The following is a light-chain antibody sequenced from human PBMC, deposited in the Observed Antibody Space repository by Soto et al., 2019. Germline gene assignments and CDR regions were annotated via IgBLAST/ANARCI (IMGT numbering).Light chain of an antibody. CDR1: HSDIGTYNS. Sequence: QSALTQPRSVSGPPGQSVTISCTGAHSDIGTYNSVSWYQQHPDKAPKLIIYDVNKRPSGVPDRFSGSKSGNTASLTISGLQEDDEADYYCCSYAGVHTYVLGSGTKVTV. J-gene: IGLJ1*01. CDR3: CSYAGVHTYV. V-gene: IGLV2-11*01. CDR2: DVN.